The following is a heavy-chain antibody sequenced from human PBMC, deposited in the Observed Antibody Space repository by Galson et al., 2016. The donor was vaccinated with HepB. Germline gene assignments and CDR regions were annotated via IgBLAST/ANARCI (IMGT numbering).Heavy chain of an antibody. CDR3: ARHVQGQFALRSPFDS. J-gene: IGHJ5*01. D-gene: IGHD3-3*01. CDR1: GCSVSSTTYY. V-gene: IGHV4-39*01. CDR2: IYYTGST. Sequence: ETLSLTCAVSGCSVSSTTYYCGWLRQPPGKGLEWIATIYYTGSTYYSPSLKSRLAISVDTSKNQFSMRLSSVTAADTAIYYCARHVQGQFALRSPFDSWGQGTLVAVTS.